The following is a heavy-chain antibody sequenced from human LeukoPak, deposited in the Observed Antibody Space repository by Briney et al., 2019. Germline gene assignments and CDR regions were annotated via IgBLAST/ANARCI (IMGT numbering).Heavy chain of an antibody. D-gene: IGHD6-13*01. CDR1: GGSISSYY. Sequence: SETLSLTCTVSGGSISSYYWSWIRQPPGKGLEWIGYIYFSGTTKYNPSLESRVTISVDTSKNQFSLKLSSVTAADTAVYYCARRRAEGGSNGHYNWFDPWGQGILVTVSS. V-gene: IGHV4-59*08. CDR2: IYFSGTT. CDR3: ARRRAEGGSNGHYNWFDP. J-gene: IGHJ5*02.